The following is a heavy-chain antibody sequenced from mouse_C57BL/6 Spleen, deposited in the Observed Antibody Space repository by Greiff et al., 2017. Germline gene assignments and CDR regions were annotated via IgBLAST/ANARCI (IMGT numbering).Heavy chain of an antibody. V-gene: IGHV3-8*01. CDR2: ISYSGST. D-gene: IGHD1-1*01. CDR3: ARSHYYGSSHYAMDY. J-gene: IGHJ4*01. CDR1: GYSITSDY. Sequence: EVKLMESGPGLAKPSQTLSLTCSVTGYSITSDYWNWIRKFPGNKLEYMGYISYSGSTYYNPSLKSRISITRDTSKNQYYLQLNSVTTEDTATYYCARSHYYGSSHYAMDYWGQGTSVTVSS.